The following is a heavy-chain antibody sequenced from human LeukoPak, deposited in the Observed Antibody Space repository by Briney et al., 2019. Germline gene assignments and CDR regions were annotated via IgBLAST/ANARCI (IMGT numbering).Heavy chain of an antibody. Sequence: PGGSLRLSCAASGFIFSHYGMSWVRQAPGKGLEWVSSIRDRGDSTYYADSVKGRFTISRDNSQNTVDLRMHSLRAEDTARYYCTKDLSGSDWVADFWGQGTLVTVSS. CDR2: IRDRGDST. CDR1: GFIFSHYG. CDR3: TKDLSGSDWVADF. J-gene: IGHJ4*02. D-gene: IGHD1-26*01. V-gene: IGHV3-23*01.